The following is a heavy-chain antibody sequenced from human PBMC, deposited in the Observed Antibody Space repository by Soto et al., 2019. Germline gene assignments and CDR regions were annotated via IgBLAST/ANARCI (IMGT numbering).Heavy chain of an antibody. CDR3: AKDMGRHYGNFGGSGYYHNGMDV. CDR1: GFTFDEYA. D-gene: IGHD4-17*01. CDR2: ISWNSDSL. Sequence: EMQVVESGGGLVQPGRSLRLSCAASGFTFDEYAMHWVRQVPGKGLEWVSGISWNSDSLGYADSVKGRFTISRDNAKNSLYLEMNRLRAEDTALSHCAKDMGRHYGNFGGSGYYHNGMDVWGQGTTVTVSS. V-gene: IGHV3-9*01. J-gene: IGHJ6*02.